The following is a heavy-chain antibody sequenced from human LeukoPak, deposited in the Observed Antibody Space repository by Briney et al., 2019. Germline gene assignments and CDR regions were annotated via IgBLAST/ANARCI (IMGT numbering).Heavy chain of an antibody. D-gene: IGHD3-10*01. Sequence: AGGSLRLSCAASGFTVSSNYMNWVRQAPGKGLEWVSVIYRGGNAYYADSVKGRFTISRDNSKNTLYLQMNSLRAEDTAVYYCARLRFGELAFDYWGQGTLVTVSS. CDR3: ARLRFGELAFDY. J-gene: IGHJ4*02. CDR1: GFTVSSNY. CDR2: IYRGGNA. V-gene: IGHV3-66*01.